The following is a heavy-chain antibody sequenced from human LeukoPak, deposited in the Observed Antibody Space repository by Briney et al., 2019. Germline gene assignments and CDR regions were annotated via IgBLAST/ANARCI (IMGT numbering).Heavy chain of an antibody. CDR2: MSRDGDNK. CDR1: GFTFSAFA. V-gene: IGHV3-30-3*01. D-gene: IGHD6-13*01. CDR3: AKGSSTYSITSYWYFDL. J-gene: IGHJ2*01. Sequence: LPGGSLRLSCAASGFTFSAFAMHWVRQAPGTGLEWVADMSRDGDNKHYADSVKGRFIISRDNSKNTLHLQMNSLRAEDTAVYYCAKGSSTYSITSYWYFDLWGRGTLVTVSS.